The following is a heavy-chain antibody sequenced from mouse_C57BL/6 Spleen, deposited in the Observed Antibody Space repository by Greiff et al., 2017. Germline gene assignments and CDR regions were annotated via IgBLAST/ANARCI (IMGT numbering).Heavy chain of an antibody. Sequence: EVQLQQSGTVLARPGASVKMSCKTSGYTFTSYWMHWVKQRPGQGLEWIGAIYPGNSDTSYNQKFKGKAKLTAVTSASTAYMDLSSLTNEDSAVYYCTNYGNLPFAYWGQGTLVTVSA. V-gene: IGHV1-5*01. J-gene: IGHJ3*01. D-gene: IGHD2-1*01. CDR3: TNYGNLPFAY. CDR2: IYPGNSDT. CDR1: GYTFTSYW.